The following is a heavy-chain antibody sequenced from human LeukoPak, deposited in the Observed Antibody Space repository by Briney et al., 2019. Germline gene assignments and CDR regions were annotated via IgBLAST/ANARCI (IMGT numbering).Heavy chain of an antibody. J-gene: IGHJ3*02. V-gene: IGHV4-4*07. CDR1: GGSISGYY. Sequence: PSETLSLTCTVSGGSISGYYWSWIRQPAGKGLEWIGRVYTSGSTHYNPSLKSRVTMSVDTSMNQFSLKLSSVTAADTAVYYCARLITGTTTAFDIWGQGTMVTVSS. CDR2: VYTSGST. CDR3: ARLITGTTTAFDI. D-gene: IGHD1-7*01.